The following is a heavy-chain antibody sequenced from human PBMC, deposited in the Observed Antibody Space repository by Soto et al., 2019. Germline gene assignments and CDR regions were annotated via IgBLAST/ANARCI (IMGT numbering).Heavy chain of an antibody. V-gene: IGHV3-21*01. J-gene: IGHJ3*02. D-gene: IGHD3-3*01. Sequence: GGSLRLSCAASGFTFSSYSMNWVRQAPGKGLEWVSSISSSSSYIYYADSVKGRFTISRDNAKNSLYLQMNSLRAEDTAVYYCARDGSPTIFGPVMVGAFDIWGQGTMVTVSS. CDR3: ARDGSPTIFGPVMVGAFDI. CDR2: ISSSSSYI. CDR1: GFTFSSYS.